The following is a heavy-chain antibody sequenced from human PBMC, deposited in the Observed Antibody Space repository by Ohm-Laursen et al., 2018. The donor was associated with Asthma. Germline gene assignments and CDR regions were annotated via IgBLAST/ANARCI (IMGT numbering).Heavy chain of an antibody. Sequence: SLRLSCTASGFTFRSYAMHWVRQAPGKGLEWVAVGGSYYDGGLKYYADSVNGRFTVSRDDSKNTLYLQMNSLRPDDTAGYYCARDVMEWYLPAFDFWGQGTLVTVSS. J-gene: IGHJ4*02. D-gene: IGHD3-3*01. CDR2: GGSYYDGGLK. CDR3: ARDVMEWYLPAFDF. CDR1: GFTFRSYA. V-gene: IGHV3-30-3*01.